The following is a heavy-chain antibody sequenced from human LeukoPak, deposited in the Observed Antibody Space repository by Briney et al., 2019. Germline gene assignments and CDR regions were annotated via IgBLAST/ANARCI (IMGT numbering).Heavy chain of an antibody. CDR1: GFTFSSYS. CDR3: ARDLSPLTYYYDSSGYP. J-gene: IGHJ5*02. Sequence: GGSLRLSXAASGFTFSSYSMNWVRQAPGPGLEWVSYISSSSSTIYYADSVKGRFTISRDNAKNSLYLQMNSLRAEDTAVYYCARDLSPLTYYYDSSGYPWGQGSLVTVSS. D-gene: IGHD3-22*01. V-gene: IGHV3-48*01. CDR2: ISSSSSTI.